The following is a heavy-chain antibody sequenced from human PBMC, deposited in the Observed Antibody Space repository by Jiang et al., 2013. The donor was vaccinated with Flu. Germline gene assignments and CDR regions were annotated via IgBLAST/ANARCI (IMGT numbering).Heavy chain of an antibody. CDR2: ILYDGSNE. CDR3: ARVSREVAVGYWFDS. J-gene: IGHJ5*01. CDR1: GFTLSSYV. D-gene: IGHD6-19*01. Sequence: RLSCAASGFTLSSYVVHWVRQAPGKGLEWVAVILYDGSNEYYADSVKGRFNISRDNSKNTVFLQMNTLRGEDTAVYYCARVSREVAVGYWFDSWGQGTLVTVSS. V-gene: IGHV3-30*04.